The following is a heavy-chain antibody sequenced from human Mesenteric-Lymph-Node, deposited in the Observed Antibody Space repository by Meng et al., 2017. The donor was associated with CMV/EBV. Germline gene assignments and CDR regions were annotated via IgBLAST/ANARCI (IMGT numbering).Heavy chain of an antibody. CDR1: GFTLSNYW. CDR3: ARGGNSGIIY. D-gene: IGHD4-23*01. J-gene: IGHJ4*02. V-gene: IGHV3-74*01. Sequence: GESLKISCAASGFTLSNYWMHWVRQVPGKGLVWVSRISTDGRNTFYADSVKGRFTISRDNDKNTVYLQMNSLRVEDTAIYYCARGGNSGIIYWGQGTLVTVSS. CDR2: ISTDGRNT.